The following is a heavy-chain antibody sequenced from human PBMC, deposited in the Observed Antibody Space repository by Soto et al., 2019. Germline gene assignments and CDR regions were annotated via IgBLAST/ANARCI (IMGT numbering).Heavy chain of an antibody. CDR2: IYYSGST. J-gene: IGHJ4*02. CDR3: ARVGAAAGTYYFDY. V-gene: IGHV4-31*03. Sequence: SETLSLTCTVSGGSISSGGYYFICIRQHPGNGLEWIGYIYYSGSTYYNPSLKSRVTISVDTSKNQFSLKLSSVTAADTAVYYCARVGAAAGTYYFDYWGQGTLVTVSS. CDR1: GGSISSGGYY. D-gene: IGHD6-13*01.